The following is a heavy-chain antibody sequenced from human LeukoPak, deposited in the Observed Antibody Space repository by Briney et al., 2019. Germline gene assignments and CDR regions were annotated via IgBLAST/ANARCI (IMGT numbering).Heavy chain of an antibody. CDR2: VSYTGRT. V-gene: IGHV4-59*11. D-gene: IGHD3-22*01. CDR1: GGSLSGHY. Sequence: SETLSLTCTVSGGSLSGHYWSWIRQPPGKRLEWNGYVSYTGRTKYNPSLQSRVTISIDTSKSQFSLKLTSVTSADTAVYSCARLLDYDISGDPDTFDVCGQGTTVIVSS. J-gene: IGHJ3*01. CDR3: ARLLDYDISGDPDTFDV.